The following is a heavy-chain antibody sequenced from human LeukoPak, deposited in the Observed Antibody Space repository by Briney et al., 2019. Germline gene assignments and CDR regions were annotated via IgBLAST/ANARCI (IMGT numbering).Heavy chain of an antibody. CDR3: ARQKKELSSGWSRYYYYYYMDV. D-gene: IGHD6-19*01. V-gene: IGHV4-34*01. Sequence: SETLSLTCAVYGGSFSGYYWSWIRQPPGKGLEWIGEINHSGSTNYNPSLKSRVTISVDTSKNQFSLKLSSVTAADTAVYYCARQKKELSSGWSRYYYYYYMDVWGKGTTVTISS. J-gene: IGHJ6*03. CDR2: INHSGST. CDR1: GGSFSGYY.